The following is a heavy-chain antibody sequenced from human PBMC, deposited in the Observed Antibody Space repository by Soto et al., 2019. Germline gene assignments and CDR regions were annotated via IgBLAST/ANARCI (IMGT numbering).Heavy chain of an antibody. J-gene: IGHJ4*02. CDR1: GFTFSDHD. Sequence: PGGSLRLSCAASGFTFSDHDMDWVRKAPGKGLEWVGRTSNKANSVTTEDAASVKGRFTIFREDSKTSLYRQMSSLKTEDTAMYYGEREFMTTVTYFDYWGQGTLVTVSS. CDR3: EREFMTTVTYFDY. D-gene: IGHD4-17*01. CDR2: TSNKANSVTT. V-gene: IGHV3-72*01.